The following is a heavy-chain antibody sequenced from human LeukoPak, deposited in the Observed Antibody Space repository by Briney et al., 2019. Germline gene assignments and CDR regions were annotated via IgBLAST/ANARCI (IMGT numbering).Heavy chain of an antibody. D-gene: IGHD6-19*01. J-gene: IGHJ1*01. Sequence: TGGSLRLSCAASGFTFSSCAMHWVRQAPGKGLEYVSAISSNGGSTYYANSVKGRFTISRDNSKNTLYLQMGSLRAEDVAVYYCARLDGSGWYQHWGQGTLVTVSS. CDR2: ISSNGGST. CDR1: GFTFSSCA. CDR3: ARLDGSGWYQH. V-gene: IGHV3-64*01.